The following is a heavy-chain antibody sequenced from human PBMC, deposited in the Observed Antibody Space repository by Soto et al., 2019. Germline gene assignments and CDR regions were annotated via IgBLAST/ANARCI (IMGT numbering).Heavy chain of an antibody. CDR3: ARDHPHSYGVYYFDY. D-gene: IGHD5-18*01. V-gene: IGHV4-59*01. CDR2: IYSSGST. J-gene: IGHJ4*02. CDR1: GGSIGNYY. Sequence: SETLSLTCTVSGGSIGNYYWSWLRQPPGKGLEWIGYIYSSGSTHYNPSLQSRVTISADTSKNQVSLKVRSVTAADTAVYYCARDHPHSYGVYYFDYWGQGTPVTVSS.